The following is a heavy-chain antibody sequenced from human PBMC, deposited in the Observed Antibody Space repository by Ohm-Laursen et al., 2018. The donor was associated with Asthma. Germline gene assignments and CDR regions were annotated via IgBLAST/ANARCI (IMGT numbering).Heavy chain of an antibody. V-gene: IGHV3-11*01. CDR1: GFTFSDYY. D-gene: IGHD3-3*01. CDR2: ISSSGSTI. Sequence: SLRLSCAASGFTFSDYYMRWIRQAPGKGLEWVSYISSSGSTIYYADSVKGRFTISRDNAKNSLYLQMNSLRAEDTAVYYCARDRYYDFWSGYSNGYFDYWGQGTLVTVSS. J-gene: IGHJ4*03. CDR3: ARDRYYDFWSGYSNGYFDY.